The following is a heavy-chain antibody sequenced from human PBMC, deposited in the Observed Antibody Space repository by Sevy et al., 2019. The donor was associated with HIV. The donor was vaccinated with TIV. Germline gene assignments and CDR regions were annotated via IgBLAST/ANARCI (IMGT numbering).Heavy chain of an antibody. CDR1: GFTFSYYT. V-gene: IGHV3-21*04. Sequence: GGLRLSCAASGFTFSYYTMKWVRQAPGKGLEWVSSISSGSSYISYGESVKGRLTISRDNAKNSLFLQMNSLRAEDTAVYYCARSLDYYDSSGANDYWGQGTLVTVSS. D-gene: IGHD3-22*01. CDR2: ISSGSSYI. CDR3: ARSLDYYDSSGANDY. J-gene: IGHJ4*02.